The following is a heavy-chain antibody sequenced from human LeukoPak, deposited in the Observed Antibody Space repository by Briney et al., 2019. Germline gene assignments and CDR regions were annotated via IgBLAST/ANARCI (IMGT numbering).Heavy chain of an antibody. J-gene: IGHJ4*02. CDR2: INPSGGST. CDR1: GYTFTSYY. CDR3: ARGGPLTYYYDSSGYYGFDY. V-gene: IGHV1-46*03. Sequence: ASVKVSCKASGYTFTSYYMHWVRQAPGQGLEWMGIINPSGGSTSYAQRFQGRVTMTRDTSTSTVYMELSSLRSEDTAVYYCARGGPLTYYYDSSGYYGFDYWGQGTLVTVSS. D-gene: IGHD3-22*01.